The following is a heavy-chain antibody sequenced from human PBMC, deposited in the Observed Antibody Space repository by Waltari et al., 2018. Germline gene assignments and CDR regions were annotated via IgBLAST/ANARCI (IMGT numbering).Heavy chain of an antibody. CDR2: IIPIVGTA. V-gene: IGHV1-69*05. CDR3: ARTNDWSSTSCYAFDI. CDR1: GGTFSSYA. J-gene: IGHJ3*02. D-gene: IGHD2-2*01. Sequence: QVQLVQSGAEVKKPGSSVTVSCKASGGTFSSYAISWVRQAPGQGLEWMGGIIPIVGTANYAQKFQGRVTITTDESTSTAYRELSSLRSEDTAVYYCARTNDWSSTSCYAFDIWGQGTMVTVSS.